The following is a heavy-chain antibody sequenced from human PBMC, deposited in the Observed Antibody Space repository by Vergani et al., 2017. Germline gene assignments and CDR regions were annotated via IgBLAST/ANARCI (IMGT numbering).Heavy chain of an antibody. J-gene: IGHJ5*02. Sequence: QVQLQESGPGLVKPSETLSLTCTVSGGSISSYYWSWIRQPPGKGLEWIGYIYYSGSTNYNPSLKSRVTISVDTSKNQFSLKLSSVTAADTAVYYCARAAPTKGWFDPWGQGTLVTVSS. CDR2: IYYSGST. V-gene: IGHV4-59*01. CDR3: ARAAPTKGWFDP. CDR1: GGSISSYY.